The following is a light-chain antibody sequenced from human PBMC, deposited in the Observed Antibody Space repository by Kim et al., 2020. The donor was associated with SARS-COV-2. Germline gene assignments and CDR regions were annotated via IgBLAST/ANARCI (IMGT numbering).Light chain of an antibody. CDR3: SAWDSSLSAWV. CDR1: NNNVGNQG. Sequence: RQTATLTCTGNNNNVGNQGATWLQQLQGPPPKLLSYRNNNRPSGISERLSASRSGNTASLTITGLQPEDEADYYCSAWDSSLSAWVFGGGTQLTVL. CDR2: RNN. V-gene: IGLV10-54*01. J-gene: IGLJ3*02.